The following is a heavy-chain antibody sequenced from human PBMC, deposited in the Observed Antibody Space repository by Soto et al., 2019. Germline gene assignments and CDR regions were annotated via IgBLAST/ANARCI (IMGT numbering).Heavy chain of an antibody. CDR1: GFTLSGYA. V-gene: IGHV3-64*01. D-gene: IGHD6-6*01. CDR3: ARRARPDFYYMDV. CDR2: ISSNGVGT. J-gene: IGHJ6*03. Sequence: EVQLAESGGGLAQPGGSLRLSCAASGFTLSGYAMDWVRRAPGKGLEYVSGISSNGVGTYYANSVQGRFTISRDNSKNTVYLQMGSLRPEDMAVYYCARRARPDFYYMDVWVKGTTVTVSS.